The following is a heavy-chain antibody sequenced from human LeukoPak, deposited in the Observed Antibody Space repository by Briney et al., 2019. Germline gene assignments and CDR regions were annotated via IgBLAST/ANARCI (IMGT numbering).Heavy chain of an antibody. D-gene: IGHD6-19*01. CDR3: ARDQRDSGCLDY. J-gene: IGHJ4*02. Sequence: GGSLRLFCAASGFTFSSYSMNWVRQAPGKGLEWVSSISSSRSYIYYADSMKGRFTISRDNAKNSLYLQMNSLRAEDTAVYYCARDQRDSGCLDYWGQGTLVTVSS. CDR2: ISSSRSYI. CDR1: GFTFSSYS. V-gene: IGHV3-21*01.